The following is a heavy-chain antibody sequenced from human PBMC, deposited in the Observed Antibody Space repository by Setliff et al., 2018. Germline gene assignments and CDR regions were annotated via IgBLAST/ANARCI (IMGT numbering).Heavy chain of an antibody. CDR2: IHYSGNT. D-gene: IGHD3-16*02. J-gene: IGHJ4*01. CDR1: GGSIRNYY. Sequence: PSETLSLTCTVSGGSIRNYYWSWIRQPPGKGLEWIGYIHYSGNTNYNPSLKSRVTISVDTSKNQFSLKLTSVTAADTAVYYCAREGLGELSPEGFDYWGRGTLVTVSS. CDR3: AREGLGELSPEGFDY. V-gene: IGHV4-59*01.